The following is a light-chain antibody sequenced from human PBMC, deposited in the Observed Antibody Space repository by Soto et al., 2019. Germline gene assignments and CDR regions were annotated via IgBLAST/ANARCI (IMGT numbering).Light chain of an antibody. V-gene: IGKV1-5*03. CDR1: QTISSW. J-gene: IGKJ1*01. CDR2: KAS. CDR3: QHYNSYSEA. Sequence: DTQMTQSLSTLSASVGDRVTITWRASQTISSWLAWYQQKPGKAPKLLIYKASTLKSGVPSRFSGSGSGTEFTLTISSLQPDDFATYYCQHYNSYSEAFGQGTKVDVK.